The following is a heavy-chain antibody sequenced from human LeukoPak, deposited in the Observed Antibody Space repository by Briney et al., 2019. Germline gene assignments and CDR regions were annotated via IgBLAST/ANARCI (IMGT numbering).Heavy chain of an antibody. D-gene: IGHD3-10*01. CDR2: ISGSGGST. CDR3: AKDRKGSRFDY. Sequence: GGSLRLSCAASGFTFNNYAMNWVRQAPGKGLEWVSAISGSGGSTYYADSVKGRFTISRDNSKNTLYLQMNSLRAEDTAVYYCAKDRKGSRFDYWGQGTLVTVSS. J-gene: IGHJ4*02. V-gene: IGHV3-23*01. CDR1: GFTFNNYA.